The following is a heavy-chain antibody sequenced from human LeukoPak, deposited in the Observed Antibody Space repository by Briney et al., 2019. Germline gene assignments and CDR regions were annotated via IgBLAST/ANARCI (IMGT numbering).Heavy chain of an antibody. CDR3: AKLYCSGGSCYGYHDY. Sequence: PGGSLRLSCAASGFTFTSYWMSWVRQAPGKGLEWAADINQDGSEIYYVDSVKGRFTISRDNAKNSLSLQMNSLRAEDTAVYYCAKLYCSGGSCYGYHDYWGQGTLVTVSS. D-gene: IGHD2-15*01. V-gene: IGHV3-7*05. CDR1: GFTFTSYW. CDR2: INQDGSEI. J-gene: IGHJ4*02.